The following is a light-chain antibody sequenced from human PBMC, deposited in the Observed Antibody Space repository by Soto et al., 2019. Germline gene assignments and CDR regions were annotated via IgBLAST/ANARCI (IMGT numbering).Light chain of an antibody. J-gene: IGLJ2*01. V-gene: IGLV2-14*01. CDR1: SSDVGGYNY. Sequence: QSALTQPASVSGSPGQSITISCTGTSSDVGGYNYVSWYQQHPGKAPKLMIYEVSNRPSGVSNRFSGSKSGNTASLTISGLQAEEEADYYCSSYTSSSTPHVVFGGGTKLNVL. CDR3: SSYTSSSTPHVV. CDR2: EVS.